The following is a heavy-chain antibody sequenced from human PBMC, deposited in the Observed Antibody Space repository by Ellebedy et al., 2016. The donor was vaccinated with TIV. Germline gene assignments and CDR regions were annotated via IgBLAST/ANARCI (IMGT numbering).Heavy chain of an antibody. CDR3: ARGKSGTYIHHAFDY. CDR1: GFTFSNYA. V-gene: IGHV3-23*01. CDR2: FGVSGDST. D-gene: IGHD1-14*01. J-gene: IGHJ4*02. Sequence: PGGSLRLSCAASGFTFSNYAMSWVRQAPGKGLEWVSGFGVSGDSTYYTDSVKGRFTISRDNSKKTLYLQMNSLRAEDTAIYYCARGKSGTYIHHAFDYWGQGTLVTVSS.